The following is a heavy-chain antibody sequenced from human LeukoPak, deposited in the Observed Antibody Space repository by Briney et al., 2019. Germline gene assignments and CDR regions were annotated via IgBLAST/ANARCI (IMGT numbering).Heavy chain of an antibody. CDR2: INHSGST. Sequence: PSETLSLTCTVSGGSISSSSYYWSWIRQPPGKGLEWIGEINHSGSTNYNPSLKSRVTISVDTSKNQFSLKLSSVTAADTAVYYCARWGRYYYGSGSRFDYWGQGTLVTVSS. CDR3: ARWGRYYYGSGSRFDY. CDR1: GGSISSSSYY. D-gene: IGHD3-10*01. J-gene: IGHJ4*02. V-gene: IGHV4-39*07.